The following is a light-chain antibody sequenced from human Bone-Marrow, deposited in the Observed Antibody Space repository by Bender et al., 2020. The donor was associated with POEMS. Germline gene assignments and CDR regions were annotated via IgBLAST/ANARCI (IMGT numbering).Light chain of an antibody. CDR2: EDT. Sequence: SYVLTQAPSVSVAPGQTAKITCGGDNIGSESVHWYQQKPGQAPVLVVYEDTGRPSGIPERFAGSNSGNTATLTISRVEAGDEADYYCQVWDSTTDHRVFGGGTKLTVL. V-gene: IGLV3-21*02. CDR1: NIGSES. J-gene: IGLJ3*02. CDR3: QVWDSTTDHRV.